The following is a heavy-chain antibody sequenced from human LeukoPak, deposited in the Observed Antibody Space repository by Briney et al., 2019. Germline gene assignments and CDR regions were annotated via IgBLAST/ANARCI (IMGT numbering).Heavy chain of an antibody. CDR2: IISSSSTI. D-gene: IGHD1-26*01. CDR1: GFTFSSYS. Sequence: GGSLRLSCAASGFTFSSYSMNWVRQAPGKGLEWVSYIISSSSTIYYADSVKGRFTISRDNAKNSLYLQMNGLRAEDTAVYYCARDEGGSSYIIWGQGTMVTVSS. CDR3: ARDEGGSSYII. J-gene: IGHJ3*02. V-gene: IGHV3-48*04.